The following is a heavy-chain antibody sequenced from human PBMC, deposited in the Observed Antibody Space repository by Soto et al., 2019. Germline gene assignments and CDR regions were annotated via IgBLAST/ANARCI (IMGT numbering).Heavy chain of an antibody. CDR3: AKGPLLCSRTSCTFDY. CDR1: GFTFSSYG. Sequence: QVQLVESGGGVVQPGRSLRLSCAASGFTFSSYGMHWVRQAPGKGLEWVAVISYDGSNKYYADSVKGRFTISRDNSKNTLYLQMNSLRAEDTAVYYCAKGPLLCSRTSCTFDYWGQGTLVTVSS. D-gene: IGHD2-2*01. J-gene: IGHJ4*02. V-gene: IGHV3-30*18. CDR2: ISYDGSNK.